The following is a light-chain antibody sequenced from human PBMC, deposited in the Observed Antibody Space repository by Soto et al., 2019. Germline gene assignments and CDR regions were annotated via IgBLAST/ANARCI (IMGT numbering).Light chain of an antibody. V-gene: IGLV1-40*01. CDR2: DNN. CDR3: QCYDSSLRASV. J-gene: IGLJ2*01. CDR1: SSNIGAGFD. Sequence: QSVLTQPPSVSGAPGQRVTISCTGSSSNIGAGFDVHWYHQLPGTAPKLLIYDNNNRPSGVPDRFSGSKSGTTASLAIAGLQAEDEADYYCQCYDSSLRASVFGGGTKVTVL.